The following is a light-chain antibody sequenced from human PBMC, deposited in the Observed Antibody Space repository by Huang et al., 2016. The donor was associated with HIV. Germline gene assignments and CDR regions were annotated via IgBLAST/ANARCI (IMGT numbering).Light chain of an antibody. J-gene: IGKJ3*01. Sequence: IQMTKSPSSLSTSVGDRVTITCQESQDISNCLNWDQQKPGRAPKLLIDDTSNLATGVPSRFSEGGSGTHFTFTISGLQPEDIATYYCQQCDNLPFTFGPGTKLDIK. CDR2: DTS. CDR1: QDISNC. CDR3: QQCDNLPFT. V-gene: IGKV1-33*01.